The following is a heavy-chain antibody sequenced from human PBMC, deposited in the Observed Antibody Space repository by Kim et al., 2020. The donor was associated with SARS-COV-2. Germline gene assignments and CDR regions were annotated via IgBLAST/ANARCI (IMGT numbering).Heavy chain of an antibody. CDR1: GYTFTGYY. CDR3: AILELYCSGGSCYSGRDYYYYYGMDV. V-gene: IGHV1-2*02. Sequence: ASVKVSCKASGYTFTGYYMHWVRQAPGQGLEWMGWINPNSGGTNYAQKFQGRVTMTRDTSISTAYMELSRLRSDDTAVYYCAILELYCSGGSCYSGRDYYYYYGMDVWGQGTTVTVSS. CDR2: INPNSGGT. J-gene: IGHJ6*02. D-gene: IGHD2-15*01.